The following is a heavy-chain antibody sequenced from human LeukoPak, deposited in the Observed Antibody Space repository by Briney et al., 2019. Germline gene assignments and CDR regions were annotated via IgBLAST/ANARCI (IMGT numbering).Heavy chain of an antibody. D-gene: IGHD5-12*01. V-gene: IGHV1-18*01. Sequence: ASVKVSCKASGHTFSIYGITWVRQAPGQGLEWTGWISTYNGNTDYAEQFRGRISMSADTPTNTAYTELRSLRPDDTAIYYCATEKIGWLDPWGQGTLVTVSS. CDR1: GHTFSIYG. CDR2: ISTYNGNT. CDR3: ATEKIGWLDP. J-gene: IGHJ5*02.